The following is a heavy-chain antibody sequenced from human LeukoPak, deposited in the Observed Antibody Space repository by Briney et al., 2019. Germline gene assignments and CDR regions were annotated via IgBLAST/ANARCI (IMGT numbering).Heavy chain of an antibody. V-gene: IGHV4-4*02. CDR2: IYHSGST. J-gene: IGHJ4*02. CDR3: ARDSGMVRGGGFDY. D-gene: IGHD3-10*01. Sequence: PSETLSLTCAVSGGSISSSNWWSWVRQPPGKGLEWIGGIYHSGSTNYNPSLKSRVTISVDKSKNQFSLKLSSVTAADTAVYYCARDSGMVRGGGFDYWGQGTLVTVSS. CDR1: GGSISSSNW.